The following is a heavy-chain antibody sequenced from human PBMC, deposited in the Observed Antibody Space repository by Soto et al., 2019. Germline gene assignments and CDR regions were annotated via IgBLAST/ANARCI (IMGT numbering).Heavy chain of an antibody. Sequence: QLQLQESGPGLVKPSETLSLTCTVSGGSISSSSYYWGWIRQPPGKGLEWIGSIYYSGSTYYNPSLKSRVTISVDTSKNQFSLKLSCVTAADTAVYYCARLGSTRGAPSDYWGQGTLVTVSS. J-gene: IGHJ4*02. CDR2: IYYSGST. CDR1: GGSISSSSYY. CDR3: ARLGSTRGAPSDY. D-gene: IGHD6-13*01. V-gene: IGHV4-39*01.